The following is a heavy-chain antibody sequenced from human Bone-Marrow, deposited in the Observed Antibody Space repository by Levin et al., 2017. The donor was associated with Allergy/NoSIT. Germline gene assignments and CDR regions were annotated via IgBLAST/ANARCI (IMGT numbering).Heavy chain of an antibody. V-gene: IGHV4-4*02. Sequence: GSLRLSCAVSGGSISSSNWWSWVRQPPGKGLEWIGEIYHSGSTNYNPSLKSRVTISVDKSKNQFSLKLSSVTAADTAVYYCARGRYCSGGSCLSWFDPWGQGTLVTVSS. CDR2: IYHSGST. CDR1: GGSISSSNW. J-gene: IGHJ5*02. D-gene: IGHD2-15*01. CDR3: ARGRYCSGGSCLSWFDP.